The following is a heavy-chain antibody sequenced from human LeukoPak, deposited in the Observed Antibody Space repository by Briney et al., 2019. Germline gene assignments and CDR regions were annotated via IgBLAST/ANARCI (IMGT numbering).Heavy chain of an antibody. Sequence: SETLSLTCTVSGASISSHYWSWIRQPPGKGLEWIGYIYYSGSTNYNPSLKSRVTISVDTSKNQFSLKLSSVTAADTAVYYCARVTVDYDFWSGYSSGPLYAFDIWGQGTMVTVSS. CDR3: ARVTVDYDFWSGYSSGPLYAFDI. D-gene: IGHD3-3*01. CDR2: IYYSGST. J-gene: IGHJ3*02. CDR1: GASISSHY. V-gene: IGHV4-59*11.